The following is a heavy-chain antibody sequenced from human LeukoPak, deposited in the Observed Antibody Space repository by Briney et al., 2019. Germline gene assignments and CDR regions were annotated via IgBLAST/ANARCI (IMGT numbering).Heavy chain of an antibody. CDR2: IYHSGST. D-gene: IGHD2-2*01. CDR3: ARGVSRGYCSSTSCST. V-gene: IGHV4-34*01. Sequence: SETLSLTCAVYGGSFSGYYWSWIRQPPGKGLEWIGEIYHSGSTYYNPSLKSRVTISVDRSKNQFSLKLSSVTAADTAVYYCARGVSRGYCSSTSCSTWGQGTLVTVSS. J-gene: IGHJ5*02. CDR1: GGSFSGYY.